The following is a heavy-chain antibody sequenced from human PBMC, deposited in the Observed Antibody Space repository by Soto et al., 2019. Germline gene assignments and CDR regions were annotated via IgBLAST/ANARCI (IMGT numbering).Heavy chain of an antibody. V-gene: IGHV5-51*01. J-gene: IGHJ3*02. D-gene: IGHD5-12*01. CDR1: GYSFTSYW. Sequence: PGESLKISCKGSGYSFTSYWIGWVRQMPGKGLEWMGIIYPGDSDTRYSPSFQGQVTISADKSISTAYLQWSSLKASDTAMYYCARQTVATMAGGAFDIWGQGTMVTVSS. CDR2: IYPGDSDT. CDR3: ARQTVATMAGGAFDI.